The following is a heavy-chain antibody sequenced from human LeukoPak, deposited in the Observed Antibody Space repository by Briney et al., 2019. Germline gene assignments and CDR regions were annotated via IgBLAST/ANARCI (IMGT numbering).Heavy chain of an antibody. CDR2: TYYSGST. J-gene: IGHJ4*02. V-gene: IGHV4-59*08. CDR1: GGSISSYY. D-gene: IGHD5-18*01. Sequence: SETLSLTCTVSGGSISSYYWSWIRQPPGKGLEWIGYTYYSGSTNYNPSLKSRVTISVDTSKNQFSLKLSSVTAADTAVYYCARHGLGAMAHFDYWGQGTLVTVSS. CDR3: ARHGLGAMAHFDY.